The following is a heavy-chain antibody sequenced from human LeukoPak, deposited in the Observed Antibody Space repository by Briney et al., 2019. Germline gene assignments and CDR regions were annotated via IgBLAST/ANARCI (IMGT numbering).Heavy chain of an antibody. Sequence: GASVKVSCKASGYTFTSYGISWVRQAPGQGLEWMGWISAYNGNTNYAQKFQGRVTMTTDTSTSTVSMELRSLRSDDTAVYYCARDRFIRDYGGNSGLGYWGQGTLVSVSS. CDR2: ISAYNGNT. CDR1: GYTFTSYG. CDR3: ARDRFIRDYGGNSGLGY. D-gene: IGHD4-23*01. V-gene: IGHV1-18*01. J-gene: IGHJ4*02.